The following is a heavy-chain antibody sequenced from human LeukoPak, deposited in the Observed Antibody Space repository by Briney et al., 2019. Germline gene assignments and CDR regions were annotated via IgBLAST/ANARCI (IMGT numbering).Heavy chain of an antibody. V-gene: IGHV1-2*02. CDR2: INPNSGGT. J-gene: IGHJ3*02. CDR3: AREGDILTGYYSFDI. Sequence: ASVKVSCKASGYTFTTYGISWVRQAPGQGLEWMGWINPNSGGTNYAQKFQGRVTMTRDTSISTAYMELSRLRSDDTAVYYCAREGDILTGYYSFDIWGQGTMVTVSS. CDR1: GYTFTTYG. D-gene: IGHD3-9*01.